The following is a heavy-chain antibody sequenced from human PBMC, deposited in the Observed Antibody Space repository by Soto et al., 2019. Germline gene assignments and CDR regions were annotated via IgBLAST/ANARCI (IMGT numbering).Heavy chain of an antibody. CDR3: ATRPLLPGAP. CDR2: IYSGGST. J-gene: IGHJ3*01. D-gene: IGHD3-22*01. V-gene: IGHV3-53*01. Sequence: EVQLVESGGGLIQPGGSLRLSCAASGFTFSNNDMNWVRQAPGKGLEWVSFIYSGGSTYYADSVKGRFTISRDNFKNTLYLQMSSLRAEDTAVYYCATRPLLPGAPWGQGTMVTVSS. CDR1: GFTFSNND.